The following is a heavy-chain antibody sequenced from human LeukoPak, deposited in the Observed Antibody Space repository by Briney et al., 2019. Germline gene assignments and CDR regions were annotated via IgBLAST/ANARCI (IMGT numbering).Heavy chain of an antibody. V-gene: IGHV1-18*01. CDR1: DYTFTSYG. Sequence: ASVKVSCKASDYTFTSYGISWVRQAPGQGLEWMGWISAYNGNTNYAQKLQGRVTMTTDISTSTAYMELRSLRSDDTAVYYCARDLGGGYSYGWGNYYGMDVWGQGTTVTVSS. CDR2: ISAYNGNT. CDR3: ARDLGGGYSYGWGNYYGMDV. D-gene: IGHD5-18*01. J-gene: IGHJ6*02.